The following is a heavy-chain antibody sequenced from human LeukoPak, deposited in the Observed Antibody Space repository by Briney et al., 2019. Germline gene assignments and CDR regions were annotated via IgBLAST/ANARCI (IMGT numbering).Heavy chain of an antibody. CDR2: IIPIFGTA. D-gene: IGHD1-26*01. V-gene: IGHV1-69*13. J-gene: IGHJ5*02. CDR3: AREPFRAYSGSYELFA. Sequence: ASVKVSCKASGYTFTSYGISWVRQAPGQGLEWMGGIIPIFGTANYAQKFQGRVTITADESTSTAYMELSSLRSEDTAVYYCAREPFRAYSGSYELFAWGQGTQVTVSS. CDR1: GYTFTSYG.